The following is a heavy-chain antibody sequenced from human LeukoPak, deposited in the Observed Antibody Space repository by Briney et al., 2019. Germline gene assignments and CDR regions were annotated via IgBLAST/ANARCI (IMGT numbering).Heavy chain of an antibody. CDR2: ISPTGGST. Sequence: ASVKVSCKAFGYTFTSNYMHWVRQAPGQGPEWMGVISPTGGSTTYAQKFQGRVTLTRDMSTSTDYLELSSLRSDDTAVYYCARMIGYCSSTSCYEENLSDYWGQGTLVTVSS. CDR1: GYTFTSNY. D-gene: IGHD2-2*01. CDR3: ARMIGYCSSTSCYEENLSDY. V-gene: IGHV1-46*01. J-gene: IGHJ4*02.